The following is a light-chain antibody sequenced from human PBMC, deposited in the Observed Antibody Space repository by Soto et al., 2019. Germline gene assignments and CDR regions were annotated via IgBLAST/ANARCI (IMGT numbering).Light chain of an antibody. J-gene: IGKJ2*01. V-gene: IGKV4-1*01. Sequence: DIVMTQSPDSLSVSLGEGATITCKSSQSILYSSNNQNYLAWYQQRPGHPPKLLIYWASTRESGVPDRFSGWGSGSDFTLTISSLQAEDVAVYYCQQYYETPYTFGQGTKLQIK. CDR1: QSILYSSNNQNY. CDR3: QQYYETPYT. CDR2: WAS.